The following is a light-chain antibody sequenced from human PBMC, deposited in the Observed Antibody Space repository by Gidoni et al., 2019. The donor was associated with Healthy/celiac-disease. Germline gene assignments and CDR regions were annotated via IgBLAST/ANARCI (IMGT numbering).Light chain of an antibody. V-gene: IGKV3-11*01. CDR1: QSVSSY. J-gene: IGKJ2*01. CDR2: DAS. CDR3: QQRSNWPHT. Sequence: EIVLTQSPATLSFSPGERATLSCRASQSVSSYLAWYQQKPGQAPRLLIYDASNRATGIPARFSGSGSGTDFTLTISSLEPEDFAVYYCQQRSNWPHTFXXXTKLEIK.